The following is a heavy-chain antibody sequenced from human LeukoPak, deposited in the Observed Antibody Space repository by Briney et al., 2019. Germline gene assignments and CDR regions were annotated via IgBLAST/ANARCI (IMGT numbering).Heavy chain of an antibody. V-gene: IGHV4-31*03. CDR3: ASTPLPASKYYYDNDAFDI. CDR1: GGSISSGGYY. D-gene: IGHD3-22*01. CDR2: IYYSGST. Sequence: SETLSLTCTVSGGSISSGGYYWSWIRQHPGKGLEWIGYIYYSGSTYYNPSLKSRVTISVDTSKNQFSLKLSSVTAADTAVYYCASTPLPASKYYYDNDAFDIWGQGTMVTVSS. J-gene: IGHJ3*02.